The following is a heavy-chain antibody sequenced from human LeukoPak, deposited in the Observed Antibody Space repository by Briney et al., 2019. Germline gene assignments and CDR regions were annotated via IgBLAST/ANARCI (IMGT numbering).Heavy chain of an antibody. CDR1: GDSLSSNTSA. J-gene: IGHJ2*01. V-gene: IGHV6-1*01. D-gene: IGHD6-19*01. CDR3: ARARHNIHNGWAWYFDL. CDR2: TYFRSNWYH. Sequence: SQTLSLTCAIFGDSLSSNTSAWNWIRQSPSRGLEWLGRTYFRSNWYHDYAVSVESRITLYPDTSKNQFSLQLNSVTPEDTAVYYCARARHNIHNGWAWYFDLWGRGTLVTVSS.